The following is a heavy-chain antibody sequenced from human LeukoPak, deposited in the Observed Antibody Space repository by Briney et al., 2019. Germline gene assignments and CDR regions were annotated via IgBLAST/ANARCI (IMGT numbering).Heavy chain of an antibody. CDR3: ARPEGPVETN. Sequence: PGGSLRLSCTASGFPFYSYWMTWVRQTPGKGPEWVANIRHDGSTKYYLDSVKGRFTISRDNAKNSLYLQMNSLRAEDTAVYYCARPEGPVETNWGQGTLVTVSS. CDR2: IRHDGSTK. V-gene: IGHV3-7*03. CDR1: GFPFYSYW. D-gene: IGHD4-11*01. J-gene: IGHJ4*02.